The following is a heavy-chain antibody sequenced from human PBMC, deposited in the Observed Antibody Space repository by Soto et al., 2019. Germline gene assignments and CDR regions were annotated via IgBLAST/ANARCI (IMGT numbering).Heavy chain of an antibody. CDR3: SKNNVAPAFVGFEY. D-gene: IGHD2-2*01. Sequence: LRLSCAVSGFNFDNSYMSWVRQAPGKGLEWVSILYSGGQTYYTESVRGRFTISRDISKNTLDLQMNRLTADDTAVYYCSKNNVAPAFVGFEYWGQGTLVTVSS. CDR1: GFNFDNSY. J-gene: IGHJ4*02. V-gene: IGHV3-53*01. CDR2: LYSGGQT.